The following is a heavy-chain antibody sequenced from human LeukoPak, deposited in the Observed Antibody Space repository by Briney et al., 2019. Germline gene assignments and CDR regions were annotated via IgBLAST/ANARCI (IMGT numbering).Heavy chain of an antibody. CDR3: ARDVHGDYGSGWFDP. CDR2: IMPLFGTA. Sequence: ASVKVSCKTSGGTFNNSAISWVRQAPGQGLEWLGGIMPLFGTAGYAQKFQGRVTITKDKSTRTVYLELTSLTSDDTAVYYCARDVHGDYGSGWFDPWGQGTLVSVSS. CDR1: GGTFNNSA. D-gene: IGHD4-17*01. V-gene: IGHV1-69*05. J-gene: IGHJ5*02.